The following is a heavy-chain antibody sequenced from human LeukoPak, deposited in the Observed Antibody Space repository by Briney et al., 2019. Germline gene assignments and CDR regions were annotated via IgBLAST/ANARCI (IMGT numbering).Heavy chain of an antibody. V-gene: IGHV4-31*03. D-gene: IGHD2-2*01. CDR2: IYYSGST. J-gene: IGHJ4*02. CDR3: ARVADIVVVPASHFDY. Sequence: SQTLSLTCTVSGGSISSGGYYWSWIRQHPEKGLEGIGYIYYSGSTYYNPSLKSRVTISVDTSKNQFSLKLSSVTAADTAEYYCARVADIVVVPASHFDYWGQGTLVTVSS. CDR1: GGSISSGGYY.